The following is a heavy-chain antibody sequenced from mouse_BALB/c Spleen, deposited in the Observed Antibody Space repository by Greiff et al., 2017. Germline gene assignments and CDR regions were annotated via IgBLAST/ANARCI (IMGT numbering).Heavy chain of an antibody. V-gene: IGHV5-6*01. Sequence: EVQVVESGGDLVKPGGSLKLSCAASGFTFSSYGMSWVRQTPDKRLEWVATISSGGSYTYYPDSVKGRFTISRDNAKNTLYLQMSSLKSEDTAMYYCARHDGYFPFAYGGQGTLVTVSA. D-gene: IGHD2-3*01. CDR3: ARHDGYFPFAY. CDR2: ISSGGSYT. CDR1: GFTFSSYG. J-gene: IGHJ3*01.